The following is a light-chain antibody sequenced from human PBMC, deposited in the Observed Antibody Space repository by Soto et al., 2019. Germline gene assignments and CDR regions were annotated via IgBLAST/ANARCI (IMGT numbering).Light chain of an antibody. J-gene: IGKJ4*01. CDR2: GAS. CDR1: QLISSW. V-gene: IGKV1-12*01. CDR3: QQASSFPLT. Sequence: IQMTQPPSSVSASVGDSVTITCRASQLISSWLAWYQVKPGKAPKLLIYGASNRESGVPSRFSGSESGTLFTLTINSLQPEDSATYYCQQASSFPLTFGGGTTVEI.